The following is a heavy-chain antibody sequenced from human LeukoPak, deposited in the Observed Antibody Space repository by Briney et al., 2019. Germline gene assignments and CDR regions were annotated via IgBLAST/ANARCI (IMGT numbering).Heavy chain of an antibody. CDR3: ASVVPSDY. V-gene: IGHV3-66*02. Sequence: GGSLRLSCAASGFTFSDYYTSWIRQAPGKGLEWVSVIYSGGSTYYADSVKGRFTISRDNSKNTLYLQMNSLRAEDTAVYYCASVVPSDYWGQGTLVTVSS. CDR1: GFTFSDYY. CDR2: IYSGGST. D-gene: IGHD2-2*01. J-gene: IGHJ4*02.